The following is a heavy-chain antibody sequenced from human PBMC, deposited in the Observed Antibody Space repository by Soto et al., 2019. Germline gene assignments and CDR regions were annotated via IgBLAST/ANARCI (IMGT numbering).Heavy chain of an antibody. J-gene: IGHJ6*02. CDR3: AKETATSVDYYYFDGLDV. Sequence: QVQLVESGGGVVQPGRSLRLSCSASGFIFGTYGMDWVRQAPGKGLEWVALISYDGNKEFYADSVKGRFTISRDNSRNTLYLHMNSLKPEDTAMDYCAKETATSVDYYYFDGLDVWGPGTTVSVSS. CDR1: GFIFGTYG. D-gene: IGHD1-1*01. CDR2: ISYDGNKE. V-gene: IGHV3-30*18.